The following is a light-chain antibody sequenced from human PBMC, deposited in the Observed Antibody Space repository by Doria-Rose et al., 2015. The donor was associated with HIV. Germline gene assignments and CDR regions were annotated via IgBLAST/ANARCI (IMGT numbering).Light chain of an antibody. CDR2: EVT. CDR1: SSDIGNYNS. V-gene: IGLV2-8*01. CDR3: SSQAGSNAFYV. J-gene: IGLJ1*01. Sequence: QPVLTQPPSASGSPGQSVTISCTGTSSDIGNYNSVSWYQQHPGKAPKLMIYEVTKRPSGVPDRFSGSKSGNTASLTVSGLQAEDEADYYCSSQAGSNAFYVFGSGAKVTVL.